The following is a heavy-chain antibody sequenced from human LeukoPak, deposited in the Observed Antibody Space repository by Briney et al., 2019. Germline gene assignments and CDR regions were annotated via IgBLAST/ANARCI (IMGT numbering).Heavy chain of an antibody. V-gene: IGHV1-69*05. CDR2: IIPIFGSA. J-gene: IGHJ1*01. CDR1: GGTFSSYA. D-gene: IGHD2-21*02. Sequence: SVKVSCKASGGTFSSYAISWVRQAPGQGLEWMGRIIPIFGSANYAQKFQGRVTITTDESTSTAYMELNSLRSEDTAVYYCARVGYCGGDSACEYFQHWGQGTLVTVSS. CDR3: ARVGYCGGDSACEYFQH.